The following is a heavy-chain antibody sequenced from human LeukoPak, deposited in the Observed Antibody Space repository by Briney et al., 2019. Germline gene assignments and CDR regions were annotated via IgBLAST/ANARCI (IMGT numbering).Heavy chain of an antibody. D-gene: IGHD6-19*01. J-gene: IGHJ4*02. CDR3: ARLKGYSSGWYPSYYFDY. Sequence: SETLSLTCTVSGGSISSDYWSWIRQPPGKGLEWIGYIYYTGTTNYNPSLKSRVTISVDTSKNQFSLKLSSVTAADTAVYYCARLKGYSSGWYPSYYFDYWGQGTLVTVSS. CDR2: IYYTGTT. V-gene: IGHV4-59*08. CDR1: GGSISSDY.